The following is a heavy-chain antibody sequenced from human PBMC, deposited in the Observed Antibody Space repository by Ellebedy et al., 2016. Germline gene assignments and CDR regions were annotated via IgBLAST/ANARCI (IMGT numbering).Heavy chain of an antibody. D-gene: IGHD3-10*01. CDR2: IYPGDSDT. CDR1: GYIFTSYW. Sequence: GGSLRLSXKGSGYIFTSYWIGWVRQMPGKGLEWMGIIYPGDSDTRYSPSFQGQVTISADKSISTAYLQWSSLKASDTAMYYCARHSSGGWSDYWGQGTLVTVSS. V-gene: IGHV5-51*01. J-gene: IGHJ4*02. CDR3: ARHSSGGWSDY.